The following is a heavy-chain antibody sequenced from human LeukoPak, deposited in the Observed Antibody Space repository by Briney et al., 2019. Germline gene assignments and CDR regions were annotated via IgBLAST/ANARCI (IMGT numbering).Heavy chain of an antibody. V-gene: IGHV3-53*01. CDR2: IYSGGST. J-gene: IGHJ4*02. D-gene: IGHD3-22*01. CDR3: AKGSYYDSSGSFYFDY. CDR1: GFTVSSNY. Sequence: GGSLRLSCAASGFTVSSNYMSWVRQAPGKGLEWVSVIYSGGSTYYADSVKGRFTISRDNSKNTLYLQMNSLRAEDTAVYYCAKGSYYDSSGSFYFDYWGQGTLVTVSS.